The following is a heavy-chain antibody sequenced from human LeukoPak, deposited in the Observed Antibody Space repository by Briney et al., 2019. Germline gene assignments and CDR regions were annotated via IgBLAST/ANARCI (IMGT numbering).Heavy chain of an antibody. Sequence: GGSLRLFCAASGFTFSSYSMNWVRQAPGKGLEWVSSISSSSSYIYYADSVKGRFTISRDNAKNSLYLQMSSLRAEDTAVYYCARGPYYDFWSGAVGPTAIDYWGQGTLVTVSS. CDR1: GFTFSSYS. J-gene: IGHJ4*02. CDR2: ISSSSSYI. V-gene: IGHV3-21*01. CDR3: ARGPYYDFWSGAVGPTAIDY. D-gene: IGHD3-3*01.